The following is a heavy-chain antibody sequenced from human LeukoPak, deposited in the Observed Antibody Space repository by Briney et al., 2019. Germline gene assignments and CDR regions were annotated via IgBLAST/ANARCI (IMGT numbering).Heavy chain of an antibody. V-gene: IGHV4-39*01. Sequence: PSETLSLTCTVSSGSISSSSYYWGWIRQPPGKGLEWIGSIYYSGSTYYNPSLKSRVTISVDTSKNQFSLKLSSVTAADTAVYYCARHFRRDLWFGELSLNWFDPWGQGTLVTVSS. J-gene: IGHJ5*02. CDR3: ARHFRRDLWFGELSLNWFDP. CDR2: IYYSGST. CDR1: SGSISSSSYY. D-gene: IGHD3-10*01.